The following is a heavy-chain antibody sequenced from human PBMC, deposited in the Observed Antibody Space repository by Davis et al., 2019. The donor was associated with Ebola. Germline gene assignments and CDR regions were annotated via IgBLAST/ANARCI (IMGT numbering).Heavy chain of an antibody. J-gene: IGHJ4*02. CDR3: ARGVDFGVPSYFHY. V-gene: IGHV1-69*13. CDR1: GDTFSSYA. CDR2: IIPIFGTA. Sequence: SVKVSCKASGDTFSSYAISWVRQAPGQGLEWMGGIIPIFGTANYAQKFQGRVTITADESTSTAYMELSSLRSEDTAVYYCARGVDFGVPSYFHYWGQGTLVTVSS. D-gene: IGHD3-3*01.